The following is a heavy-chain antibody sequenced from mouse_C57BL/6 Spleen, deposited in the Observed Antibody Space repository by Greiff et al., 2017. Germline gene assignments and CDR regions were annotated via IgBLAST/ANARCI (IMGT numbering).Heavy chain of an antibody. V-gene: IGHV1-82*01. Sequence: QVQLQQSGPELVKPGASVKISCKASGYAFSSSWMNWVKQRPGKGLEWIGRVYPGDGDTNYNGKFKGKATLTADKSSRPAYMQLSSLTSEDSAVYFCARLDARRYYCDDWGQGTTLTVS. J-gene: IGHJ2*01. CDR2: VYPGDGDT. CDR1: GYAFSSSW. CDR3: ARLDARRYYCDD.